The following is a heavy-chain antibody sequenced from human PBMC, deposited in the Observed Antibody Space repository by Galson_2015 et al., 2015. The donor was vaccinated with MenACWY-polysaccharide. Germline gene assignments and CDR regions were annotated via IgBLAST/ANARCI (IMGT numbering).Heavy chain of an antibody. Sequence: SLRLSCAASGFSFSSYGMHWVRQAPGKGLEWVAVIEYDGSNKYYADSVKGRFTISRDNSKNTLYLQMNSLRAEDTAVYYCAKDLNRYCSGGSCDNCAYWGQATLVTVFS. CDR2: IEYDGSNK. CDR1: GFSFSSYG. V-gene: IGHV3-30*18. J-gene: IGHJ4*02. D-gene: IGHD2-15*01. CDR3: AKDLNRYCSGGSCDNCAY.